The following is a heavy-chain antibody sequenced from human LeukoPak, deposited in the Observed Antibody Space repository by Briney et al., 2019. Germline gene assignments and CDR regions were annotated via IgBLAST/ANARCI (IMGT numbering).Heavy chain of an antibody. CDR2: IYHSGST. D-gene: IGHD4-17*01. CDR1: GYSISSGYY. CDR3: AGDTVTHRTFDP. Sequence: SETLSLTCTVSGYSISSGYYWGWIRQPPGKGLEWIGSIYHSGSTYYNPSLKSRVTISVDTSKNQFSLKLSSVTAADTAVYYCAGDTVTHRTFDPWGQGTLVTVSS. J-gene: IGHJ5*02. V-gene: IGHV4-38-2*02.